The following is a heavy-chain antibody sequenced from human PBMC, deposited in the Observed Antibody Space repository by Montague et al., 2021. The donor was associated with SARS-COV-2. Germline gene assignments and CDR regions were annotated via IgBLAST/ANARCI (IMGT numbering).Heavy chain of an antibody. Sequence: CAISGDSVSSNSAAWNWIRQSPSRGLEWLGRTYYRSKWHNDYAVSVKSRITINPDTSKNQFPLQLKSVTPEDTAVYYCARGWVATIPHMDNWGQRSLVIVSS. CDR3: ARGWVATIPHMDN. CDR2: TYYRSKWHN. CDR1: GDSVSSNSAA. V-gene: IGHV6-1*01. D-gene: IGHD5-12*01. J-gene: IGHJ4*02.